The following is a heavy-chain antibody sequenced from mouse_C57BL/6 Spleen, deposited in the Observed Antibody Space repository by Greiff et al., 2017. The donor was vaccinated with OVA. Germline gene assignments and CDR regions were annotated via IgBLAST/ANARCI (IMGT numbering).Heavy chain of an antibody. Sequence: QVQLQQSGAELVKPGASVKISCKASGYAFSSYWMNWVKQRPGKGLEWIGQIYPGDGDTNYNGKFKGKATLTADKSSSTAYMQLSSLTSEDSAVYFCARGDYGNPYYAMDYWGQGTSVTVSS. D-gene: IGHD2-1*01. V-gene: IGHV1-80*01. J-gene: IGHJ4*01. CDR1: GYAFSSYW. CDR2: IYPGDGDT. CDR3: ARGDYGNPYYAMDY.